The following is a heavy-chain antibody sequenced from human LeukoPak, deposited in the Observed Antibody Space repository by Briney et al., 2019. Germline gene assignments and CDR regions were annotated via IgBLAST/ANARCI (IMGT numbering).Heavy chain of an antibody. V-gene: IGHV3-23*01. CDR1: GFTFSSYG. D-gene: IGHD1-26*01. CDR2: ISGSSGST. J-gene: IGHJ4*02. CDR3: AKESGIVGATNFDY. Sequence: GGTLRLSCAASGFTFSSYGMSWVRQAPGKGLEWVSAISGSSGSTYYADSVKGRFTISRDNSKNTLYLQMNSLRAEDTAVYYCAKESGIVGATNFDYWGQGTLVTVSS.